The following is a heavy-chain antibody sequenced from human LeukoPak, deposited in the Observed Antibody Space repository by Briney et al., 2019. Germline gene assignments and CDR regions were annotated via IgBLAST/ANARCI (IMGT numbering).Heavy chain of an antibody. CDR1: GFIFNKYW. Sequence: GGSLRLSCTASGFIFNKYWMSWVRQAPGKGLEWVSVIYSGGSTYYADSVKGRFTISRDNSKNTLYLQMNSLRAEDTALYYCTRGGVDYWGQGTLVTVSS. CDR2: IYSGGST. J-gene: IGHJ4*02. CDR3: TRGGVDY. D-gene: IGHD3-16*01. V-gene: IGHV3-66*01.